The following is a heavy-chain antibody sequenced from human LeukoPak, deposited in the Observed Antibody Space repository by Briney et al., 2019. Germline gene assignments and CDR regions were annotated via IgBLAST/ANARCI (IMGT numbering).Heavy chain of an antibody. CDR3: ARDGDSSGYSGDY. J-gene: IGHJ4*02. Sequence: GGSLRLSCAASGFTFSSYAMHWVRQAPGKGLEWVAVILYDGSNKYYADSVKGRFTISRDNSKNTLYLQMNSLRAEDTAVYYCARDGDSSGYSGDYWGQGTLVTVSS. CDR2: ILYDGSNK. CDR1: GFTFSSYA. V-gene: IGHV3-30-3*01. D-gene: IGHD3-22*01.